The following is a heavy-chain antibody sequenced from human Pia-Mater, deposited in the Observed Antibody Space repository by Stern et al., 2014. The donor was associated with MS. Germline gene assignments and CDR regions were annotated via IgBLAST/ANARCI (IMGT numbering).Heavy chain of an antibody. CDR2: IIPIIATV. Sequence: VQLVESGAEVKKPGSSVKVSCKASGGNFKRNAISCVRQAPGQGLEWMGGIIPIIATVNYAQKFQGRVTITADESTSTVYMKVSSLRSEDTAMYYCARDRAGAVGIGYYYGMDVWGQGTTVTVSS. J-gene: IGHJ6*02. V-gene: IGHV1-69*01. CDR3: ARDRAGAVGIGYYYGMDV. CDR1: GGNFKRNA. D-gene: IGHD6-13*01.